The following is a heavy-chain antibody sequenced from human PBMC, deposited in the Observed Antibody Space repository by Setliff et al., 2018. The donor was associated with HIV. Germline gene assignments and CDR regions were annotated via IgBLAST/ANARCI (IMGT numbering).Heavy chain of an antibody. CDR3: AKLREGHVNSQYDS. J-gene: IGHJ5*01. CDR2: ISGSGGGT. CDR1: GFTFTSYA. Sequence: VGSLRLSCAASGFTFTSYAMNWVRQAPGKGLEWVSGISGSGGGTYYADSVKGRFTISRDNSQNALDLQMDSLRAEDTAVYHCAKLREGHVNSQYDSWGHGTLVTVSS. V-gene: IGHV3-23*01.